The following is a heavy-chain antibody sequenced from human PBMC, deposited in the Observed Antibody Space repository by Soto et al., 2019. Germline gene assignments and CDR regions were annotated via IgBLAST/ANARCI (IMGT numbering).Heavy chain of an antibody. D-gene: IGHD3-3*01. CDR2: IYYSGTT. CDR1: GTPINSADFY. Sequence: SETLSLTCTVSGTPINSADFYWTWIRQPPGKGLEWIGYIYYSGTTFHNPSLRSRISMSVDTSKNQFSLRLNSVTAADTAVYYCARGYDFAGFSPYGLDVWGQGTTVTFSS. V-gene: IGHV4-30-4*01. CDR3: ARGYDFAGFSPYGLDV. J-gene: IGHJ6*02.